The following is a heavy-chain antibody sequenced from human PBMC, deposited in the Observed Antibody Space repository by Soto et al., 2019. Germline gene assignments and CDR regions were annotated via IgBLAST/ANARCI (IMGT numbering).Heavy chain of an antibody. J-gene: IGHJ6*03. Sequence: EVQLLESGGGLVQPGGSLRLSCAASGFTFGTYAMKWLRQAPGRGLECVSFISGSGRTTYYADSVKGRFTVSRDNSKNTMYLQMNSLRAEDTALYYRAKFRGPSYSYYYMDVWGKGTTVTVSS. D-gene: IGHD3-16*01. CDR1: GFTFGTYA. CDR2: ISGSGRTT. V-gene: IGHV3-23*01. CDR3: AKFRGPSYSYYYMDV.